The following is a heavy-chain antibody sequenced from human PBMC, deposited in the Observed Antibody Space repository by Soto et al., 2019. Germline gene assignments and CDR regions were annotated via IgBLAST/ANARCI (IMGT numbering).Heavy chain of an antibody. CDR1: GGTFSTYT. Sequence: QVQLVQSGAEVKKPGSSVKVSCKASGGTFSTYTIIWVRQAPGQGLEWMGRILPMLDITNSAQRFQGRVTITAEKSTRTAYLELGSLRSEETAVYYCTLGSWSAETFDIWGRGTMVTVSS. CDR3: TLGSWSAETFDI. J-gene: IGHJ3*02. CDR2: ILPMLDIT. D-gene: IGHD6-13*01. V-gene: IGHV1-69*02.